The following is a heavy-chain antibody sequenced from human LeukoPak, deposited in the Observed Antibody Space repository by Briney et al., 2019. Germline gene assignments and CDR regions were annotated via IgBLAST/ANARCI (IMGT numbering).Heavy chain of an antibody. CDR2: ISSGSSYI. CDR3: VIGSGLFGY. CDR1: GFTFSDYN. Sequence: GGSLRLSCAASGFTFSDYNMNWVRQAPGKGLEWVSSISSGSSYIYYADSVKGRFTISRDNTKYSLYLQTNSLRAEDTAAYYCVIGSGLFGYWGQGTLVTVSS. V-gene: IGHV3-21*01. D-gene: IGHD3-10*01. J-gene: IGHJ4*02.